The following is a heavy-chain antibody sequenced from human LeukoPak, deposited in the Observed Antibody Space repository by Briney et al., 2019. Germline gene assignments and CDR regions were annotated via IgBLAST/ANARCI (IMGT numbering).Heavy chain of an antibody. V-gene: IGHV3-48*03. Sequence: PSGGSLRLSCAASGFTFSSYEMNWVRQAPGKGLEWVSYISSSGSTIYYADSVKGRFTISRDNAKNSLYLQMNSLRAEDTAVYYCARVTYGSGTYGAFDYWGQGTLVTVSS. CDR3: ARVTYGSGTYGAFDY. J-gene: IGHJ4*02. CDR2: ISSSGSTI. CDR1: GFTFSSYE. D-gene: IGHD3-10*01.